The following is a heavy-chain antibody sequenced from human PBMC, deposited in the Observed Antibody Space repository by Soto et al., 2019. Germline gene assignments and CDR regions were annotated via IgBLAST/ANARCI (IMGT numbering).Heavy chain of an antibody. V-gene: IGHV1-18*01. CDR2: ISGYSGNT. CDR1: GYTFINYD. J-gene: IGHJ4*02. D-gene: IGHD3-10*01. CDR3: AGINGAGDY. Sequence: QVQLVQSGAEVKKPGASVKVSCKASGYTFINYDVSWVRQAPGQGLEWMGWISGYSGNTNYAQNLQGRVTMTTDTSMSTAYMELRSLRSDATAVYYCAGINGAGDYWGQGTLVTVSS.